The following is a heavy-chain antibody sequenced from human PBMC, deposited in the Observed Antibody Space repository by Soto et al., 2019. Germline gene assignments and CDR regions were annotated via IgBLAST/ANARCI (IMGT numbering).Heavy chain of an antibody. CDR3: ARVLEVAGGFDP. CDR2: IFYTGKT. Sequence: PSETLSLTCSVSAGSISNYHWSWIRQPPGKGLEWIGYIFYTGKTNYNPSLKSRVTISLDTSKHQFSLRLDSVTAADTAVYYCARVLEVAGGFDPCVQGTLVTVSS. J-gene: IGHJ5*02. CDR1: AGSISNYH. D-gene: IGHD2-15*01. V-gene: IGHV4-59*01.